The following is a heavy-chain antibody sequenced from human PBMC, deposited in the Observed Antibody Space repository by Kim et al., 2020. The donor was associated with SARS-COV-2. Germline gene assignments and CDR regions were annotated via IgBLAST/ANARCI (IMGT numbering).Heavy chain of an antibody. V-gene: IGHV1-69*01. Sequence: YAQKFQGRVTITANESTSTAYMGLSCQRSEDTAVYYCAGADDSSGRLFDYWGQGTLVTVSS. J-gene: IGHJ4*02. D-gene: IGHD3-22*01. CDR3: AGADDSSGRLFDY.